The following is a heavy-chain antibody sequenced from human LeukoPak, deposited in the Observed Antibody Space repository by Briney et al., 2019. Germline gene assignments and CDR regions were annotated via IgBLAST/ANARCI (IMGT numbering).Heavy chain of an antibody. V-gene: IGHV4-38-2*01. CDR3: ARQGGSYYGNWFDP. CDR2: IYHSGST. CDR1: GYSISSGYY. Sequence: SETLSLTCAVSGYSISSGYYWGWIRQPPGKGLEWIGSIYHSGSTYYNPSLKSRVTISVDTSKNQFSLKLNSVTAADTAVYYCARQGGSYYGNWFDPWDQGTLVTVSS. J-gene: IGHJ5*02. D-gene: IGHD1-26*01.